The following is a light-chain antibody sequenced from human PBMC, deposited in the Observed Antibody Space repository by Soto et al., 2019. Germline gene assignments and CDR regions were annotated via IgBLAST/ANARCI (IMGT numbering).Light chain of an antibody. CDR3: QQYNSWIET. Sequence: EIVMTQSPATLSVSPGERATLSCRASQSVRSSLAWYQQKPGQAPRLFIYDVSRRATGIPDRFSGSGSGTEFTLTISRLEPEDFAVYYCQQYNSWIETFGQGTKVDIK. J-gene: IGKJ1*01. V-gene: IGKV3-15*01. CDR1: QSVRSS. CDR2: DVS.